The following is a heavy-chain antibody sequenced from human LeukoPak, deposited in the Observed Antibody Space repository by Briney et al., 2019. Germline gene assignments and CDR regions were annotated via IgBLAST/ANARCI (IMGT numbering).Heavy chain of an antibody. V-gene: IGHV3-48*03. CDR3: ARSEWTYYSDTSGHFDY. CDR1: GFTFSSYE. CDR2: IDSSGSNI. D-gene: IGHD3-22*01. Sequence: GGSLRLSCAASGFTFSSYEMNWVRQAPGKGLEWVSYIDSSGSNIHYADSVKGRFTISRDNAKNSLYLQMNSLRAEDTAVYYCARSEWTYYSDTSGHFDYWGQGTLVTVSS. J-gene: IGHJ4*02.